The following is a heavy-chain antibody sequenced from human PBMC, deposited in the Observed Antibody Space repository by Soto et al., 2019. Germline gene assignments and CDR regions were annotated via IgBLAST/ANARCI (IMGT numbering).Heavy chain of an antibody. V-gene: IGHV1-69*13. CDR1: GYTFTSYG. Sequence: GASVKVSCKASGYTFTSYGISWVRQAPGQGLEWMGGIIPIFGTANYAQKFQGRVTITADESTSTAYMELSSLRSEDTAVYYCARSPPDCSSTSCPERDWFDPWGQGTLVTVSS. J-gene: IGHJ5*02. CDR3: ARSPPDCSSTSCPERDWFDP. D-gene: IGHD2-2*01. CDR2: IIPIFGTA.